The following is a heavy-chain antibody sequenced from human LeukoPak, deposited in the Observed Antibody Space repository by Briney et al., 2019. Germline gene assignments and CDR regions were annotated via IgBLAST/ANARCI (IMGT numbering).Heavy chain of an antibody. J-gene: IGHJ4*02. V-gene: IGHV4-31*03. CDR3: ARDNSGVLDY. CDR2: IYYTGNT. Sequence: SETLSLTCTVAGGFISSGGYYWSWIRQCPGKGLEWIGYIYYTGNTYYNPSLKSRVAISVDTSKNQFSLKLNSVTAADTAVYYCARDNSGVLDYWGQGTLVTVSP. CDR1: GGFISSGGYY. D-gene: IGHD3-10*01.